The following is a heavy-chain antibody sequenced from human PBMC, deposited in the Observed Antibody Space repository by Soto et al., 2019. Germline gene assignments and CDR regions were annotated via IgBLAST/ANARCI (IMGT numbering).Heavy chain of an antibody. CDR1: GFTFSSYE. D-gene: IGHD2-15*01. Sequence: PGGSLRLSCAASGFTFSSYEMNWVRQAPGKGLEWVSYISSSGSTIYYADSVKGRFTISRDNAKNSLYLQMNSRRAENTADYYCARLCSGVSCDRGRYYYYGMDVWGQGTTVTVSS. CDR3: ARLCSGVSCDRGRYYYYGMDV. CDR2: ISSSGSTI. J-gene: IGHJ6*02. V-gene: IGHV3-48*03.